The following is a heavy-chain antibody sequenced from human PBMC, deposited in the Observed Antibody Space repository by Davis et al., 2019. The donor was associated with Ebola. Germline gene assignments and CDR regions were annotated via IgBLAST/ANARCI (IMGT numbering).Heavy chain of an antibody. V-gene: IGHV3-7*03. J-gene: IGHJ6*02. CDR3: ARESNLVGATIFYYYYGMDV. CDR2: IKQDGSEK. Sequence: PGGSLRLSCAASGFTFSSYWMSWVRQAPGKGLEWVANIKQDGSEKYYVDSVKGRFTISRDNAKNSLYLQMNSLRAEDTAVYYCARESNLVGATIFYYYYGMDVWGQGTTVTVSS. CDR1: GFTFSSYW. D-gene: IGHD1-26*01.